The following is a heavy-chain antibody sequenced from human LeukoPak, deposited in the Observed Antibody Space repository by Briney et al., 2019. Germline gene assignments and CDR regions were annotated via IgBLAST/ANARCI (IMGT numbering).Heavy chain of an antibody. Sequence: PGGSLRLSCAASGFTFSSYGMSGVRQAPGKGLEGVSAISGSGGSTYYADSVKGRFTISRDNSKNTLYLQMNSLRAEDTAVYYCARDILTGYYDLRDTRLRTHSDYWGQGTLVTVSS. CDR3: ARDILTGYYDLRDTRLRTHSDY. J-gene: IGHJ4*02. CDR1: GFTFSSYG. V-gene: IGHV3-23*01. D-gene: IGHD3-9*01. CDR2: ISGSGGST.